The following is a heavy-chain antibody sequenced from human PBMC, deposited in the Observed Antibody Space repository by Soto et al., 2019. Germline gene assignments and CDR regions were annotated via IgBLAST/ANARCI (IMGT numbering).Heavy chain of an antibody. J-gene: IGHJ4*02. CDR1: GFTFSSYS. D-gene: IGHD3-22*01. CDR2: ISSSSSYI. CDR3: AREAHYYDSSGYLYYFDY. V-gene: IGHV3-21*01. Sequence: GGSLRLSCAASGFTFSSYSMNWFRQAPGKGLEWVSSISSSSSYIYYADSVKGRFTISRDNAKNSLYLQMNSLRAEDTAVYYCAREAHYYDSSGYLYYFDYWGQGTLVTVSS.